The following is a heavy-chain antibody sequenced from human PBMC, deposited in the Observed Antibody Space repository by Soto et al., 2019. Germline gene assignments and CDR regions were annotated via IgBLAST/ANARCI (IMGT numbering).Heavy chain of an antibody. CDR1: GFTLTTYG. J-gene: IGHJ4*02. CDR3: AKEFGSTWIDH. CDR2: MSYDGTKE. Sequence: GGSLRLSCAASGFTLTTYGMHWVRQAPGKGLEWVAAMSYDGTKEYYADSVEGRFTISRDSSRNTLFLQLNSLRAEDTAVYYCAKEFGSTWIDHWGEGTLVTVSS. D-gene: IGHD6-13*01. V-gene: IGHV3-30*18.